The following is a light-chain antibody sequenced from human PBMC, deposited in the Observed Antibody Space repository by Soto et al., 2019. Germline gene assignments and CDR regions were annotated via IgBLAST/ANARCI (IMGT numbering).Light chain of an antibody. Sequence: DIQMTQSPSTLSASVGGRVTITCRASQGISRCLAWYQQKPGKAPKLLIYDASRLESGVPSRFSGSGSGTEFTLTISSLQPEDFATYYCQQYYSYPWTFGQGTKVEIK. V-gene: IGKV1-5*01. CDR1: QGISRC. CDR2: DAS. J-gene: IGKJ2*01. CDR3: QQYYSYPWT.